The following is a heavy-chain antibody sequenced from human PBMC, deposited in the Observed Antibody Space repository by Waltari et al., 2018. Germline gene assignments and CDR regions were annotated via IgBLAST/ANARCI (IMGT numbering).Heavy chain of an antibody. D-gene: IGHD3-9*01. V-gene: IGHV1-2*02. Sequence: QVQLVQSGAEVKKPGASVKVSCKASGYTFTGYYMHWVRQAPGQGLEWMGWSNPNRGGTNYAQKFQGRVTMTRDTSISTAYMELSRLRSDDTAVYYCAREPLTRRNDLLGYWGQGTLVTVSS. CDR1: GYTFTGYY. J-gene: IGHJ4*02. CDR3: AREPLTRRNDLLGY. CDR2: SNPNRGGT.